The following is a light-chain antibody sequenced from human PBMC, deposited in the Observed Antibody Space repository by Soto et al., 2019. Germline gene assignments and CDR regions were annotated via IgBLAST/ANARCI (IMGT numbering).Light chain of an antibody. CDR2: VAS. CDR1: QRVTTN. J-gene: IGKJ4*01. CDR3: QKYDRWPVT. Sequence: EVVMTQSPATLSVSPGERVTLSCRASQRVTTNLAWYQHKPCQSPRLLISVASTGASGIPPRFSGSGSGTEFTLTIDRLQSAAFAVYYCQKYDRWPVTFGGGT. V-gene: IGKV3-15*01.